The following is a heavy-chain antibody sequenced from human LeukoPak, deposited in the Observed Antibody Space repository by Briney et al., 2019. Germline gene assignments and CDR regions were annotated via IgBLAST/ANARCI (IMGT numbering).Heavy chain of an antibody. CDR3: ARGEMATIPIDC. Sequence: QPGGSLRLSCAASGFTVSSNYMSWARQAPGKGLEWVSVIYSGGSTYYADSVKGRFTISRDNSKNTLYLQMNSLRAEDTAVYYCARGEMATIPIDCWGQGTLVTVSS. D-gene: IGHD5-24*01. CDR1: GFTVSSNY. J-gene: IGHJ4*02. V-gene: IGHV3-66*02. CDR2: IYSGGST.